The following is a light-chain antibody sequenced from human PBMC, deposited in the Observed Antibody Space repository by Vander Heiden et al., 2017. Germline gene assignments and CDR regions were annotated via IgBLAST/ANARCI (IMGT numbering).Light chain of an antibody. V-gene: IGLV3-9*01. CDR1: NIEDKN. CDR2: RDS. Sequence: SYDLTHPLSVPVALGQTASITCGGHNIEDKNVHWYRQRPGQAPMLVIYRDSSRPSGIPERFSGSNSGNTATLIIGGAQAADEADYYCQVWDSGSLLFGGGTKLTVL. CDR3: QVWDSGSLL. J-gene: IGLJ2*01.